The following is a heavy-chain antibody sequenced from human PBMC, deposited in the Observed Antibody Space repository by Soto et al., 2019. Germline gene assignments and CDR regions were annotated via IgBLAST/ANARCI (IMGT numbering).Heavy chain of an antibody. D-gene: IGHD2-2*01. J-gene: IGHJ6*02. CDR2: IIPISGTS. Sequence: QVQLVQSGAEVKKPGSSVKVSCKASGGTFSSYAISWVRQAPGQGLEWMGGIIPISGTSNYAQKFQGRVTLTADEYTSTDYMELSSLRSEDTAVYYCARSQGSSTSLEIYYYYYYGMDVWGQGTTVTVSS. CDR3: ARSQGSSTSLEIYYYYYYGMDV. V-gene: IGHV1-69*01. CDR1: GGTFSSYA.